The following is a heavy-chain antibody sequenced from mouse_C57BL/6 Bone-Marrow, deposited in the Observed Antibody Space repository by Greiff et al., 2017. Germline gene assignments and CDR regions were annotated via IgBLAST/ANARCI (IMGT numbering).Heavy chain of an antibody. Sequence: EVQLVESGGGLVQPKGSLKLSCAASGFTFNTYAMHWVRQAPGKGLEWVAGIRSKSSNYVTYHADSVKDRFTISSDDPQSMLYLQMNNLKTEDQAMYSSEEGSNYDYAMDYGGQGTSVTVSS. CDR1: GFTFNTYA. V-gene: IGHV10-3*01. D-gene: IGHD2-1*01. J-gene: IGHJ4*01. CDR3: EEGSNYDYAMDY. CDR2: IRSKSSNYVT.